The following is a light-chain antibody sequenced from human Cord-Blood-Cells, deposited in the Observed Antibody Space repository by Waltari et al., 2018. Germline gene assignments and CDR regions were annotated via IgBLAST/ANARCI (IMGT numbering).Light chain of an antibody. CDR2: EVS. Sequence: QSALTQPASVSGSPGQSITISCTGTSSDVGSYNLVSWYQQHPGKAPKLRIYEVSKRPSGVSNRFSGSKSGNTASLTSSGLQAEDEADYYCCSYAGSSTFGFGTGTKVTVL. CDR1: SSDVGSYNL. J-gene: IGLJ1*01. V-gene: IGLV2-23*02. CDR3: CSYAGSSTFG.